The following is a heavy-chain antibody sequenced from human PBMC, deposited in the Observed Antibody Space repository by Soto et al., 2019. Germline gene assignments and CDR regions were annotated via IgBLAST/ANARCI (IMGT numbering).Heavy chain of an antibody. D-gene: IGHD2-2*01. J-gene: IGHJ5*02. CDR1: GYTFSNYG. CDR2: ISLYSDGT. V-gene: IGHV1-18*01. CDR3: ARVVPGAEAWFGP. Sequence: ASVKVSCKTSGYTFSNYGITWVRQAPGQPLEWLGWISLYSDGTNYAQKFQGRVSMTTDTSTTTAYMELRSLRSDDKAVYYCARVVPGAEAWFGPCGQGTLVTVSS.